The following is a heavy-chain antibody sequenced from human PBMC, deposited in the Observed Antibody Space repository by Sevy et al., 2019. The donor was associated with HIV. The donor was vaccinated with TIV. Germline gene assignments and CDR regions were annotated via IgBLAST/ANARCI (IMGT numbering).Heavy chain of an antibody. CDR2: INPNSGGT. CDR1: GYTFTGYY. J-gene: IGHJ6*02. Sequence: ASVKVSCKASGYTFTGYYMHWVRQAPGQGLEWMGWINPNSGGTNYVQKFQGRVTMTRDTSISTAYMELSRLRSDDTAGYYGARDRDDILTGYNEDNYYYGMDVWGQGTTVTVSS. V-gene: IGHV1-2*02. CDR3: ARDRDDILTGYNEDNYYYGMDV. D-gene: IGHD3-9*01.